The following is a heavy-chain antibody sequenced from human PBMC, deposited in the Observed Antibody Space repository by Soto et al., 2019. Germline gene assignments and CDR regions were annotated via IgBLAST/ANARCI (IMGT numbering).Heavy chain of an antibody. CDR1: GFTFTRYG. V-gene: IGHV3-30*18. Sequence: QVQLVESGGGVIQPGRSLRLSCAASGFTFTRYGMHWVRQAPGKGLEWVAVIVYDGSEKDYGDSVKVRFTISRDKSKNTQYLQMNSLRADNTAVYYCEKDNTDLLYSTQSDRYDSYSGMDVWGKGTTVTVSS. CDR2: IVYDGSEK. CDR3: EKDNTDLLYSTQSDRYDSYSGMDV. J-gene: IGHJ6*04. D-gene: IGHD6-13*01.